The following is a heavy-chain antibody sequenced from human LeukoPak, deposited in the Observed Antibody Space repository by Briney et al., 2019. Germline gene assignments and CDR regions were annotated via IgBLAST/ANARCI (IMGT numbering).Heavy chain of an antibody. CDR1: GFSFSSYA. V-gene: IGHV3-23*01. CDR2: IDAGGGDT. CDR3: GRPTKYWLVRGNGVDV. D-gene: IGHD6-19*01. Sequence: GGSLRLSCAASGFSFSSYAMTWVRQAPGQGLELVSSIDAGGGDTYHSDSVKGRLTISRDNSMNTLYLQMNSLRADDTAVYYCGRPTKYWLVRGNGVDVWGQGTTVTVSS. J-gene: IGHJ6*02.